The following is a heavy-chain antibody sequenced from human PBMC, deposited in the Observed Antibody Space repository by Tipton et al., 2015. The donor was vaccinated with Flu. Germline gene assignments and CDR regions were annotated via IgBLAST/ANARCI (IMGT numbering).Heavy chain of an antibody. CDR1: GGSISSSSYY. J-gene: IGHJ4*02. V-gene: IGHV4-39*01. CDR2: SYYSGST. D-gene: IGHD2-15*01. CDR3: ATKEVSYCSGGSCYSYYFDY. Sequence: LRLSCTVSGGSISSSSYYWGWIRQPPGKGLEWIGSSYYSGSTYYNPSLKSRVTISVDTSKNQFSLKLSSVTAADTAVYYCATKEVSYCSGGSCYSYYFDYWGQGTLVTVSS.